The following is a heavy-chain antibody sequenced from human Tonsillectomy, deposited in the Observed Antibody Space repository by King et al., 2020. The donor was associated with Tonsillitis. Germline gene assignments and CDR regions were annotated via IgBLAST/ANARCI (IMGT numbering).Heavy chain of an antibody. J-gene: IGHJ4*02. CDR3: ARDTSVGAAIYFDY. CDR1: GFTFSSYA. D-gene: IGHD2-15*01. CDR2: ISYDGSNK. V-gene: IGHV3-30-3*01. Sequence: VQLVESGGGVVQPGRSLRLSFAASGFTFSSYAMHWVRQAPGKGLAWVAVISYDGSNKYYADSVKGRFTISRDNSKNTLYQKMNSLRDEDTAVYYCARDTSVGAAIYFDYWGQGTLVTVSS.